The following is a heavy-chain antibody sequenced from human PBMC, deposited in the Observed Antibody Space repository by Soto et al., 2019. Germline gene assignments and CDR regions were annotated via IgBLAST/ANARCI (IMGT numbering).Heavy chain of an antibody. D-gene: IGHD6-19*01. CDR3: ARRTQDGQQWLEGCFDH. V-gene: IGHV3-23*01. Sequence: EVQLLASGGGLVQPGGSLRLSCAASGFTFSSYAMSWVRQAPGKGLEWVSTISGSGRSPYYADSVKGRFTISRDNSKNTLYLQMSSLRAGDTALYYCARRTQDGQQWLEGCFDHWGQGILVTVSS. J-gene: IGHJ4*01. CDR1: GFTFSSYA. CDR2: ISGSGRSP.